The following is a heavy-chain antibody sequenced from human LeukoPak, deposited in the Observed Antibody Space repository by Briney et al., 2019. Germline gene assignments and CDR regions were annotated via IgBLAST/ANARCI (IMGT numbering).Heavy chain of an antibody. V-gene: IGHV4-59*01. CDR1: GGSISGYY. CDR2: IYYSGST. D-gene: IGHD3-22*01. CDR3: ARGPYSYDSSGAFDI. J-gene: IGHJ3*02. Sequence: PSETLSLTCTVSGGSISGYYWSWIRQPPGKGLEWIGYIYYSGSTSYNPSLKSRVTISVDTSKNQFSLKLSSVTAADTAVYYCARGPYSYDSSGAFDIWGQGTMVTVSS.